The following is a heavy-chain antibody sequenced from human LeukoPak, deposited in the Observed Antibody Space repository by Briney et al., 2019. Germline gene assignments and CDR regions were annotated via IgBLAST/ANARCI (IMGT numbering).Heavy chain of an antibody. J-gene: IGHJ4*02. D-gene: IGHD3-10*01. CDR1: GGSFSGYY. V-gene: IGHV4-34*01. CDR2: INHSGST. Sequence: SETLSLTCAVYGGSFSGYYWSWIRQPPGKGLEWIGEINHSGSTNYSPSLKSRVTISVDTSKNQFSLKLSSVTAADTAVYYCAIPNTIGSQKTLDYWGQGTLVTVSS. CDR3: AIPNTIGSQKTLDY.